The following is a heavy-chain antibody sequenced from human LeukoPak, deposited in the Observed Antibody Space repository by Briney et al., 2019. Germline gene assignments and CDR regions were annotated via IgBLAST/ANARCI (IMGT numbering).Heavy chain of an antibody. D-gene: IGHD3-16*02. Sequence: KPSETLSLTCTVSGGSISSGGYYWSWIRQHPGKGLEWIGYIYYSGSTYYNPSLKSRVTISVDTSKNQFSLKLSSVTAADTAVYYCARGFGGVIVYYFDYWGQGTLVTVSS. CDR1: GGSISSGGYY. J-gene: IGHJ4*02. CDR3: ARGFGGVIVYYFDY. V-gene: IGHV4-31*03. CDR2: IYYSGST.